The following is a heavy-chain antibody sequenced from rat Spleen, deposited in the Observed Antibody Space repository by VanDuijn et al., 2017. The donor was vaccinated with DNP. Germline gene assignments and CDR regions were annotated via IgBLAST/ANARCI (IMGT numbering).Heavy chain of an antibody. Sequence: EVQLVESGGGLVQPGRSLKLSCAASGFIFSDYAMAWVRRSPERGLEWVTTVIYNGRTTYYRDSVKGRFTVSRDNARNTLYLQMDSLKSEDTATYYCATSGYGFDGYPFAYWGQGTLVTVSS. CDR2: VIYNGRTT. J-gene: IGHJ3*01. CDR1: GFIFSDYA. CDR3: ATSGYGFDGYPFAY. V-gene: IGHV5S10*01. D-gene: IGHD1-12*03.